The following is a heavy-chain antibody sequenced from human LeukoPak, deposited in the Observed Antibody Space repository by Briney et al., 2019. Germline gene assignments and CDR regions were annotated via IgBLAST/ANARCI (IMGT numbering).Heavy chain of an antibody. CDR1: GGSLSSYY. V-gene: IGHV4-59*01. D-gene: IGHD3-10*01. J-gene: IGHJ6*03. CDR3: ASLYGSGNTDV. CDR2: IYYSGST. Sequence: SETLSLTCTVSGGSLSSYYWSWIRQPPGKGLEWIGYIYYSGSTNYNPSLKSRVTISVDTSKNQFSLKLSSVTAADTAVYYCASLYGSGNTDVWGKGTTVTVSS.